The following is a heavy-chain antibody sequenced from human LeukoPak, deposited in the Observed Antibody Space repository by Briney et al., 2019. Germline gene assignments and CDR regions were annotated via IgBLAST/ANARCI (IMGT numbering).Heavy chain of an antibody. D-gene: IGHD3-10*01. V-gene: IGHV4-34*01. J-gene: IGHJ4*02. Sequence: SETLSLTCAVYGDALNDYYWRWIRQTPGKGLQWIGEIRLGGSTNYNPSLKSRISTSRDMSKNHLSLSLTSVTAADTGVYYCARSSIRGVPTYWGQGIVVSVSS. CDR3: ARSSIRGVPTY. CDR2: IRLGGST. CDR1: GDALNDYY.